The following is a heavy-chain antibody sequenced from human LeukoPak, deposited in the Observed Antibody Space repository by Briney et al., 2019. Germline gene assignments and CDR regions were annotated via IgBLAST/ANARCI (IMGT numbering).Heavy chain of an antibody. CDR2: ISAYNGNT. Sequence: ASVKVSCKASGYTFTSYGISWVRQAPGQGLEWMGWISAYNGNTNYAQKLQGRGTMTTDTSTSTAYMELRSLRSDDTAVYYCARVLGIAAAGHNWFDPWGQGTLVTVSS. CDR3: ARVLGIAAAGHNWFDP. J-gene: IGHJ5*02. V-gene: IGHV1-18*01. D-gene: IGHD6-13*01. CDR1: GYTFTSYG.